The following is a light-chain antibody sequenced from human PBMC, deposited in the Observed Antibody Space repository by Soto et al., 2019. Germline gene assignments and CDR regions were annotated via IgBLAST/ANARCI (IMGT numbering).Light chain of an antibody. CDR1: SSDVGGFNY. Sequence: QSALTHPASVSGSPGQSITISCTGTSSDVGGFNYVSWYQQHPGKTPKLLIYEVRLRPTGVSDRFSGSKSGNTASLTISGLQAEDEADYYCSSYTSSSSGVFGTGTK. J-gene: IGLJ1*01. CDR2: EVR. CDR3: SSYTSSSSGV. V-gene: IGLV2-14*01.